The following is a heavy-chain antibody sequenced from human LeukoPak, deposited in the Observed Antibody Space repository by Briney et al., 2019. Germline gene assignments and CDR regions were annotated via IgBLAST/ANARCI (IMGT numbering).Heavy chain of an antibody. CDR1: GFTFSSYS. D-gene: IGHD4-17*01. J-gene: IGHJ4*02. CDR3: ARAEAYGDGYYFDY. CDR2: ISSSSSTI. V-gene: IGHV3-48*04. Sequence: PGGSLRLSCAASGFTFSSYSMNWVRQAPGKGLEWVSYISSSSSTIYYADSVKGRFTISRDNAKNSLYLQMNSLRAEDTAVYYCARAEAYGDGYYFDYWGQGTLVTVSS.